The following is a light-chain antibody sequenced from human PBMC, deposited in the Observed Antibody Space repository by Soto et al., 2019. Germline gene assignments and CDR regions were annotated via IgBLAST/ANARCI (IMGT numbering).Light chain of an antibody. J-gene: IGLJ1*01. V-gene: IGLV1-44*01. CDR2: SND. CDR3: AAWDDSRNAYV. CDR1: VSNIGINT. Sequence: QSVLTQPPSASGPPGQRVTISCSGSVSNIGINTVNWYQHLPGTAPRFLIYSNDQRPSGVPDRVSGSKSGTSASLAISGLQSEAEADYYCAAWDDSRNAYVFGTGTKLTVL.